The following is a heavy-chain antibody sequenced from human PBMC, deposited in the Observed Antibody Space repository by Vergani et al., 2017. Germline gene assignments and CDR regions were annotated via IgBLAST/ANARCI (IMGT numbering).Heavy chain of an antibody. CDR1: GFTFSSYA. CDR2: ISYDGSNK. CDR3: ASLVVPAAMFTDYYYYMDV. Sequence: QVQLVESGGGVVQPGRSLRLSCAASGFTFSSYAMHWVRQAPGKGLEWVAVISYDGSNKYYADSVKGRFTISIDNSKNTLYLQMNSLRAEDTAVYYCASLVVPAAMFTDYYYYMDVWGKGTTVTVSS. J-gene: IGHJ6*03. D-gene: IGHD2-2*01. V-gene: IGHV3-30-3*01.